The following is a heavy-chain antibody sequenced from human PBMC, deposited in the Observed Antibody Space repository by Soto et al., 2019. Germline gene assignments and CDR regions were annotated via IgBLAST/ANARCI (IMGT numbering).Heavy chain of an antibody. CDR2: ISATGGGT. V-gene: IGHV3-23*01. CDR3: AKDRRAGGNSAFYFDF. Sequence: GGSLRLSCAASGFKFSCYAMSWVRQAPGKGLEWVSLISATGGGTYYADSVKGRFTISRDNSDNTLYLQVHSLRAEDTAVYYCAKDRRAGGNSAFYFDFWGQGAQVTVSS. CDR1: GFKFSCYA. D-gene: IGHD3-16*01. J-gene: IGHJ5*01.